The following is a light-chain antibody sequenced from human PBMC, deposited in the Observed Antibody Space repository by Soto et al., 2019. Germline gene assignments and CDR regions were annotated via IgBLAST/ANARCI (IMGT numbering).Light chain of an antibody. Sequence: QSVLTQPPSVSGAPGQRVTIPCTGSSSNIGAGYDVHWYQQFSGTAPKLLIYGNTNRPSGVPDRFSGSKSGTSASLAITGLQAEDEADYYCQSYDSSLSAVVFGGGTKLTVL. CDR1: SSNIGAGYD. V-gene: IGLV1-40*01. CDR2: GNT. CDR3: QSYDSSLSAVV. J-gene: IGLJ2*01.